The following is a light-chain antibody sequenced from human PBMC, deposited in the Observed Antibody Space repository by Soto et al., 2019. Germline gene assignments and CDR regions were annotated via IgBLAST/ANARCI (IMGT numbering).Light chain of an antibody. CDR1: QSVSSN. V-gene: IGKV3-15*01. Sequence: EIVMTQSPASLSVSPGERDTLSCRASQSVSSNLGWYQQKPGQAPRLLIYGASTRATGIPARFSGSGSGTEFTLTISSLQSEDFAIYFCQQYNNWPPDRTFGQGTKVEIK. J-gene: IGKJ1*01. CDR3: QQYNNWPPDRT. CDR2: GAS.